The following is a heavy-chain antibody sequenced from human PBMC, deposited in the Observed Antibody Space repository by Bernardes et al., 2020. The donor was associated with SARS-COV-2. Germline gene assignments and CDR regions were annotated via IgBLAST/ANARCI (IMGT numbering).Heavy chain of an antibody. CDR2: ISWNSGTI. CDR3: AKDRYYYGSGSYPPNYYYYGMDV. J-gene: IGHJ6*02. CDR1: GFTFDDYA. Sequence: SRRLSCAASGFTFDDYAMHWVRQAPGKGLEWVSGISWNSGTIGYADSVKGRFTISRDNAKNSLYLQMNSLRAEDTALYYCAKDRYYYGSGSYPPNYYYYGMDVWGQGTTVTVSS. V-gene: IGHV3-9*01. D-gene: IGHD3-10*01.